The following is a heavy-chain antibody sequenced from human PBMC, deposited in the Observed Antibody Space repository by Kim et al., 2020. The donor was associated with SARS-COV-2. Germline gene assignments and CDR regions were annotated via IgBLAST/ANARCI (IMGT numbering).Heavy chain of an antibody. CDR1: GFTFSNAW. D-gene: IGHD3-22*01. Sequence: GGSLRLSCAASGFTFSNAWMSWVRQAPGKGLEWVGRIKSKTDGGTTDYAAPVKGRFTISRDDSKNTLYLQMNSLKTEDTAVYYCTTVFPYYYDKASFRYWGQGTLVTVSS. CDR3: TTVFPYYYDKASFRY. CDR2: IKSKTDGGTT. V-gene: IGHV3-15*01. J-gene: IGHJ4*02.